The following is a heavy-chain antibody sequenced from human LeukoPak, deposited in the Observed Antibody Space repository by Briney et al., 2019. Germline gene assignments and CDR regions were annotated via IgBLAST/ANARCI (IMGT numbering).Heavy chain of an antibody. D-gene: IGHD6-6*01. CDR3: AKEEQQFDYFDY. V-gene: IGHV3-53*01. J-gene: IGHJ4*02. CDR1: GFTVSSSN. CDR2: IYSGGST. Sequence: GGSLRLSCEASGFTVSSSNMNWVRQAPGKGLEWISVIYSGGSTHYADSVKGRFTISRDNSKITVFLQMNTLRAEDTAVYYCAKEEQQFDYFDYWGQGTLVTVSS.